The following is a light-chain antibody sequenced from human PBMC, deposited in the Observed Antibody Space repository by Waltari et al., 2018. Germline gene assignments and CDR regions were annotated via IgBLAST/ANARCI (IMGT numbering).Light chain of an antibody. CDR1: QSVLYSSNNKNK. Sequence: DIVMTQSPDSLAVSLGERATINCKSSQSVLYSSNNKNKLAWYQQKPGQAPKLLIYWASTRESGVPDRFSGSGSGTDFTLTISSLQAEDVAVYYCQQYYSSPLTFGGGTKVEIK. CDR3: QQYYSSPLT. CDR2: WAS. V-gene: IGKV4-1*01. J-gene: IGKJ4*01.